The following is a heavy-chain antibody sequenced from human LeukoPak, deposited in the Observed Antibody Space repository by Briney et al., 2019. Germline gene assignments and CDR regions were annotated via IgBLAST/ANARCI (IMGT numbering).Heavy chain of an antibody. CDR2: IYYSGST. Sequence: SETLSLTCTVSGGSISSYYWSWIRQPPGKGLEWIGYIYYSGSTNYNPSLKSRVTISVDTSKNQFSLKLSSVTAADTAVYYCAREGGYDFWSGPPDRYYYYMDVWGKGTTVTVSS. V-gene: IGHV4-59*01. D-gene: IGHD3-3*01. CDR1: GGSISSYY. J-gene: IGHJ6*03. CDR3: AREGGYDFWSGPPDRYYYYMDV.